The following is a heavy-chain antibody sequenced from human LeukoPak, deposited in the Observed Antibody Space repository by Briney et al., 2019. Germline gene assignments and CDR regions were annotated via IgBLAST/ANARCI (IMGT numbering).Heavy chain of an antibody. Sequence: GGSLRLSCAASGFTFSSYAMHWVRQAPGKGLEGVAVISYDESNKYYADSVKGRFTISRDNSKNTLYLQMNSLRAEDTAVYYCARCSGGSCYNTNYYGMDVWGQGTTVTVSS. CDR2: ISYDESNK. V-gene: IGHV3-30*04. J-gene: IGHJ6*02. CDR3: ARCSGGSCYNTNYYGMDV. D-gene: IGHD2-15*01. CDR1: GFTFSSYA.